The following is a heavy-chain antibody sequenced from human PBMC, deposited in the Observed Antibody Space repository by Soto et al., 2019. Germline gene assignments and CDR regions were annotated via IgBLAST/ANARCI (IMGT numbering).Heavy chain of an antibody. V-gene: IGHV3-53*01. CDR2: IYSDDRT. Sequence: PGGSLRLSCAASGFAVSSKYMTWVRQAPGKGLEWVSVIYSDDRTYYADSVKGRFTISRDNSNNTLYLQMNSLRAEDTAVYYCARNYYDSGGGFDYWGQGTLVTVSS. CDR1: GFAVSSKY. CDR3: ARNYYDSGGGFDY. D-gene: IGHD3-22*01. J-gene: IGHJ4*02.